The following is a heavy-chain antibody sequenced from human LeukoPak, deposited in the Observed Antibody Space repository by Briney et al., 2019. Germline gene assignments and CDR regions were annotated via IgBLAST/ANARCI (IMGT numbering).Heavy chain of an antibody. CDR1: GYTFNNYY. Sequence: GASVKVSCKASGYTFNNYYIHWVRQAPGQGLEWMGIINPSDVTTSYAQKFQGRVTMTRDMSTNTVYMQLRSLRSEDTATYYCARDPLDSSGSFVPFDYWGQGTLVTVSS. V-gene: IGHV1-46*02. CDR2: INPSDVTT. CDR3: ARDPLDSSGSFVPFDY. D-gene: IGHD3-22*01. J-gene: IGHJ4*02.